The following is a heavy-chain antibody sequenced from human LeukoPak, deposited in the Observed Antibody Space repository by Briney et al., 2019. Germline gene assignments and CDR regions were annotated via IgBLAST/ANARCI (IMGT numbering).Heavy chain of an antibody. Sequence: SETLSLTCTVSGGSISSGDYHWSWIRQPPGKGLEWIGYIYYSGSTYYNPSLKSRVIISVDTSKNQFSLKLSSVTAADTAVYYCARVSGDGDYVGWFDPWGQGTLVTVSS. J-gene: IGHJ5*02. CDR3: ARVSGDGDYVGWFDP. CDR1: GGSISSGDYH. D-gene: IGHD4-17*01. CDR2: IYYSGST. V-gene: IGHV4-30-4*01.